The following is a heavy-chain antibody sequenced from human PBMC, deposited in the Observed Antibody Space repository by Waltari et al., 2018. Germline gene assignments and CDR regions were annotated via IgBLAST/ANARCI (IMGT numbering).Heavy chain of an antibody. V-gene: IGHV4-34*01. D-gene: IGHD6-6*01. CDR1: GGSFSGYY. CDR3: ARGTRLEYSSSSRRLWRAFDI. J-gene: IGHJ3*02. Sequence: QVQLQQWGAGLLKPSETLSLTCAVYGGSFSGYYWSGIRQPPGTGLEWIGEINHCGRTNYHPSLKRRGTISVDTSKNQFSLKRSSVTAADTAVYYCARGTRLEYSSSSRRLWRAFDIWGQGTMVTVSS. CDR2: INHCGRT.